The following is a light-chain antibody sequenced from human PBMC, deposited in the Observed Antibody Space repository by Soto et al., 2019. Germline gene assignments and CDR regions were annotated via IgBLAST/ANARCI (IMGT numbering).Light chain of an antibody. Sequence: QSALPQTASVSGSHGQSITITCTETSTDIGRYNYVSWYQQHPGKAPKLMIYDVSNRPSGVSNRFSGSKSGNTASLTISGLQAEDEADYYCSSYTSSSTYVFGTGTKVTVL. J-gene: IGLJ1*01. V-gene: IGLV2-14*03. CDR1: STDIGRYNY. CDR3: SSYTSSSTYV. CDR2: DVS.